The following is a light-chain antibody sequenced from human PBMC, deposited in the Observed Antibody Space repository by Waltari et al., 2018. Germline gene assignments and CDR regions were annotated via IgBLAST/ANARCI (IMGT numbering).Light chain of an antibody. CDR1: YSNIGTHG. J-gene: IGLJ3*02. CDR2: YDD. Sequence: QSVPPQPHSVSEAPRQRVTIPCSGSYSNIGTHGVNWYQLVPGKTPRLVIYYDDLVPSGVSERFSGSRSGTSASLAIRGLQPEDEAEYFCEAWDDSLDGWVFGG. CDR3: EAWDDSLDGWV. V-gene: IGLV1-36*01.